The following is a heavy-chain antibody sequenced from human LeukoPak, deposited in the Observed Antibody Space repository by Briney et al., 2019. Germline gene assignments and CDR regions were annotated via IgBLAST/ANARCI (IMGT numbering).Heavy chain of an antibody. Sequence: SETLSLTCAVYGGSFSGYYWSWIRQPPGKGLEWIGEINHSGSTNYNPSLNSRVTISVDTSKNQFSLKLSSVTAADTAVYYCARGPYYYDSSGYDFDYWGQGTLVTVSS. CDR3: ARGPYYYDSSGYDFDY. CDR1: GGSFSGYY. D-gene: IGHD3-22*01. CDR2: INHSGST. J-gene: IGHJ4*02. V-gene: IGHV4-34*01.